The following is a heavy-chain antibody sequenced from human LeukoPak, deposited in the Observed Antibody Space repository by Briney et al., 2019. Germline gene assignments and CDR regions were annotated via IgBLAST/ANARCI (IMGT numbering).Heavy chain of an antibody. D-gene: IGHD6-6*01. CDR1: GYTFTSYD. J-gene: IGHJ4*02. CDR2: MNPNSGNT. CDR3: ARASEADFDY. Sequence: GAPVKVSCKASGYTFTSYDINWVRQATGQGLEWMGWMNPNSGNTGYAQKFQGRVTMTTDTSTSTAYMEVRSLRSDDTAGYYCARASEADFDYWGQGTLVTVSS. V-gene: IGHV1-8*01.